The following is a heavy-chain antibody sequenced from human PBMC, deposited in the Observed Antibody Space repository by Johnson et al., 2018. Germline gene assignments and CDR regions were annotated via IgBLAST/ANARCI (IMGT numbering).Heavy chain of an antibody. CDR1: GFTFSSHW. CDR2: IRQDGSDI. V-gene: IGHV3-7*01. CDR3: VRVSSGGMDV. D-gene: IGHD6-6*01. J-gene: IGHJ6*02. Sequence: VQLVETGGGLVQPGGSLRLSCVGSGFTFSSHWMRWVRQAPGKGLEWVASIRQDGSDISHVDSVKGRFTISRDNAKNSLYLQMDSLRVGDTAVYYCVRVSSGGMDVWGQGTTVIVSS.